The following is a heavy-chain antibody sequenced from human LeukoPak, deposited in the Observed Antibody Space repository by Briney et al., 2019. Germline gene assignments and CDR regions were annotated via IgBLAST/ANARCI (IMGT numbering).Heavy chain of an antibody. CDR2: INSDGDST. D-gene: IGHD2/OR15-2a*01. CDR1: GFTFSSYA. Sequence: GGSLRLSCSASGFTFSSYAMHWVRQAAGEGLEYVSAINSDGDSTYYADSVKGRFTISRDNSKYTLYLQMSSLRPEDSAAYYCVKTPYSSTWYVGDSWGQGTLVTVSS. J-gene: IGHJ4*02. V-gene: IGHV3-64D*06. CDR3: VKTPYSSTWYVGDS.